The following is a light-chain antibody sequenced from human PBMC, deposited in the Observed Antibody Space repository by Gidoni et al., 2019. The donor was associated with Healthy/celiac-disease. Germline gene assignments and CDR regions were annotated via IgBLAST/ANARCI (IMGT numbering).Light chain of an antibody. J-gene: IGKJ1*01. V-gene: IGKV3-15*01. CDR2: GAS. Sequence: EIVMTQSPATLSVSPGERATRSCRASQSVSSNLAGYQQKPGQATRLLIYGASTRATGIPARCSGSGSGTEFTLTISSLQSEDFAVYYCQQYNNWPRTFGQXTKVEIK. CDR1: QSVSSN. CDR3: QQYNNWPRT.